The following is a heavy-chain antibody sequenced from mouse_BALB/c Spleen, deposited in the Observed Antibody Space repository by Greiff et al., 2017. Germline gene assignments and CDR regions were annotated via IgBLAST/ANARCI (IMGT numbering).Heavy chain of an antibody. CDR3: ARPTYYGRAMDY. D-gene: IGHD2-10*01. J-gene: IGHJ4*01. CDR2: IDPAHGNT. CDR1: GFNIKDTY. Sequence: VQLQQSGAELVKPGASVKLSCTASGFNIKDTYMHWVKQRPEQGLEWIGRIDPAHGNTKYDPKFQGKATITADTSSNTAYLQLSSLTSEDTAVYYCARPTYYGRAMDYWGQGTSVTVSS. V-gene: IGHV14-3*02.